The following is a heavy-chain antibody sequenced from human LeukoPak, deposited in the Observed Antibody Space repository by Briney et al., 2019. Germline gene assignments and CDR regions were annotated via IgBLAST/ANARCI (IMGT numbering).Heavy chain of an antibody. D-gene: IGHD5-12*01. CDR3: ARGGIKYSGYDP. V-gene: IGHV1-8*01. CDR2: MNPNRGNT. J-gene: IGHJ5*02. CDR1: GYTFTSYD. Sequence: ASVKVSCKGSGYTFTSYDINGVRQATGQGRDWMGWMNPNRGNTGYAQKFQGRVTMTRNTSISPAYMELSSLRSQDTAVYYCARGGIKYSGYDPWGQGTLVTVPS.